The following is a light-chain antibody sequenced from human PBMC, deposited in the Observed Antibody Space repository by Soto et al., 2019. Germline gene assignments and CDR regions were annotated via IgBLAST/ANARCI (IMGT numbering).Light chain of an antibody. Sequence: EIVLTQSPATLSVSPGERVTLSCRASQSVDINLAWYQQKPGQAPRLLIYGASTRATDMPGRFRGSGAGAEFTLTISSLQSEDSAVYYCQQYHSWPLTFGGGTKLEIK. V-gene: IGKV3-15*01. CDR1: QSVDIN. CDR3: QQYHSWPLT. CDR2: GAS. J-gene: IGKJ4*01.